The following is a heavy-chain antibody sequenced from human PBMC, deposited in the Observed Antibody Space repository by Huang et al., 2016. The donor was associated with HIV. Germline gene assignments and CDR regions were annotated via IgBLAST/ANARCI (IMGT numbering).Heavy chain of an antibody. CDR3: AKPSGDYEFFDF. Sequence: QVHLEESGGGVVQPGRPLRLSCTASGFMFRTFGIDWVRQGPGKRLEWVAGISNDGSRKYYVDSVKGRFTISRDNSKNIVYLQMNSLRPEDTAVYYCAKPSGDYEFFDFWGQGTVVTVSS. CDR1: GFMFRTFG. J-gene: IGHJ4*02. D-gene: IGHD4-17*01. CDR2: ISNDGSRK. V-gene: IGHV3-30*18.